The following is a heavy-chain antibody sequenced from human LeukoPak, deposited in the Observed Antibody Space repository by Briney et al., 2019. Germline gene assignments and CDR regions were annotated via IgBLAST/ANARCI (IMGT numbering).Heavy chain of an antibody. CDR3: AKSNGYGLIDI. D-gene: IGHD3-22*01. V-gene: IGHV4-4*07. CDR1: GGSISSYY. J-gene: IGHJ3*02. CDR2: IHTSGST. Sequence: SETLSLTCTVSGGSISSYYWSWIRQPAGRGLEWIGRIHTSGSTNYNPSLKSRVTMSVDTSKNQFSLKLSSVTAADTAVYYCAKSNGYGLIDIWGQGTMVTVSS.